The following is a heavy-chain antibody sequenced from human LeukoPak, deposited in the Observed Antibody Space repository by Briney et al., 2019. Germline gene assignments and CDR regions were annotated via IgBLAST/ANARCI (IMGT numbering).Heavy chain of an antibody. D-gene: IGHD6-6*01. Sequence: GGSLRLSCAASGFTFSSYEMNWVRQAPGKGLEWVSYISSSGSSIYYADSVKGRFTISRDNAKNSLYLQMNSLRAEDTAIYYCARDYSSWFDYWGQGTLVTVSS. CDR1: GFTFSSYE. J-gene: IGHJ4*02. CDR2: ISSSGSSI. CDR3: ARDYSSWFDY. V-gene: IGHV3-48*03.